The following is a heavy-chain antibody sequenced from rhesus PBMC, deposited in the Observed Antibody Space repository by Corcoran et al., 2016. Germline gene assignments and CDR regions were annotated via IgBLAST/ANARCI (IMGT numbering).Heavy chain of an antibody. CDR3: ASDRPGLDS. CDR2: ITFSGST. CDR1: GGSISSGYYY. Sequence: QVQLQESGPGLVKPSETLSLTCAVSGGSISSGYYYWSWIRQPPGKGLEWIGYITFSGSTSYHPSLKLRVTISRDTSKNRFSLKLSSVTAADTAVYYCASDRPGLDSWGQGVVVTVSS. V-gene: IGHV4-122*02. J-gene: IGHJ6*01.